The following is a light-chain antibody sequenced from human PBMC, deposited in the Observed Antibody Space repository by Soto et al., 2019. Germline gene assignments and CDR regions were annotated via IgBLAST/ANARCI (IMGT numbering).Light chain of an antibody. V-gene: IGLV2-14*03. CDR3: SSYTSNSTVV. CDR1: SSDVGTYDY. CDR2: DVS. J-gene: IGLJ3*02. Sequence: QSVLTQPASVSGSPGQSITISCSGSSSDVGTYDYVSWFQHHPGKAPKLMIFDVSIRPSGVSNRFSASKSGNTASLTISGLQAEDEADYYCSSYTSNSTVVFGGGTKVTVL.